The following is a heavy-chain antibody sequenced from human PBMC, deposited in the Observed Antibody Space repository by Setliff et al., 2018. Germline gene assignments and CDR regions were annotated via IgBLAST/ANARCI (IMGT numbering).Heavy chain of an antibody. J-gene: IGHJ3*02. CDR1: GYSFTTYW. CDR2: IYPGDSDT. V-gene: IGHV5-51*01. D-gene: IGHD3-10*01. Sequence: GESLKISCKASGYSFTTYWIAWVRQMPGKGLEWMGIIYPGDSDTRYSLSFQGQVTISADKSISTAYLQWSSLKASDTAIYYCARRDGSGSYPVGGAFDIWGQGTMVTVSS. CDR3: ARRDGSGSYPVGGAFDI.